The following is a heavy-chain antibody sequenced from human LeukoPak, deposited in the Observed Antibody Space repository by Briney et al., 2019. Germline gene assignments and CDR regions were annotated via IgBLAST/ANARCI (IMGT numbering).Heavy chain of an antibody. CDR1: GDSISSYC. CDR3: ARTSVWAHLDY. D-gene: IGHD1-26*01. V-gene: IGHV4-59*01. Sequence: SETLSLTCTVSGDSISSYCWSWIRQPPGKGLEWIGYIYYSGSTNYNPSLKSRVIISVDMSKNQFSLKLSSVTAADTAVYYCARTSVWAHLDYWGQGTLVTVSS. J-gene: IGHJ4*02. CDR2: IYYSGST.